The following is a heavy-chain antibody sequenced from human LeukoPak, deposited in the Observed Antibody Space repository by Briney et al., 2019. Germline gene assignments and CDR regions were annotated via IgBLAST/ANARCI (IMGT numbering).Heavy chain of an antibody. D-gene: IGHD6-13*01. CDR2: INAGNGNT. Sequence: ASVKVSCKASGYTFTSYAMHWVRQAPGQRLEWMGWINAGNGNTKYSQKFQGRVTITRDTSVSTAYMELSSLRSEDTAVYYCARDGPIIAAVPSPRFDPWGQGTLVTVSS. J-gene: IGHJ5*02. CDR3: ARDGPIIAAVPSPRFDP. V-gene: IGHV1-3*01. CDR1: GYTFTSYA.